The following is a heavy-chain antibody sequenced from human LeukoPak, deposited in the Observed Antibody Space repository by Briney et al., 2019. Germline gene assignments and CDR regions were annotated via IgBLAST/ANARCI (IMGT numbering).Heavy chain of an antibody. J-gene: IGHJ2*01. Sequence: GGSLRLSCAASGFTFSSYSMNWVRQAPGKGLEWVSSISSSDTYIYHADSVKGRFTISRDNAKNSLYLQMNSLRVEDTAVYYCARAYSSGYYYGLSNWYFDLWGRGTLVTVSS. CDR2: ISSSDTYI. V-gene: IGHV3-21*01. CDR3: ARAYSSGYYYGLSNWYFDL. D-gene: IGHD3-22*01. CDR1: GFTFSSYS.